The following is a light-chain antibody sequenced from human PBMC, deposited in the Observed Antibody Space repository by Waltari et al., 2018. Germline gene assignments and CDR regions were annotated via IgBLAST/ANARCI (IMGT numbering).Light chain of an antibody. Sequence: EIVMTQSPATLSMSPGETATLSCRASQGSSSNFAWYQQKPGQAPRLLMYGKSTRASGFPAGFSGSGSGTEFTLTISSLQSEDFATYYCQQYDIWPYTFGQGTKLEIK. V-gene: IGKV3-15*01. J-gene: IGKJ2*01. CDR2: GKS. CDR1: QGSSSN. CDR3: QQYDIWPYT.